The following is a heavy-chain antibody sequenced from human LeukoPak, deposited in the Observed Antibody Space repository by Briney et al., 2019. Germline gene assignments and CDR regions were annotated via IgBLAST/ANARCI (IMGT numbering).Heavy chain of an antibody. J-gene: IGHJ4*02. CDR3: ARHYYDSSGYYYSLDY. CDR1: GFTFSSYE. V-gene: IGHV3-66*04. CDR2: IYTSGTT. D-gene: IGHD3-22*01. Sequence: PGGSLRLSCAASGFTFSSYEMNWVRQAPGKGLEWVSVIYTSGTTYYADSVKGRFTISRDNSKNTLYLQMNSLRAEDTAVYYCARHYYDSSGYYYSLDYWGQGTLVTVSS.